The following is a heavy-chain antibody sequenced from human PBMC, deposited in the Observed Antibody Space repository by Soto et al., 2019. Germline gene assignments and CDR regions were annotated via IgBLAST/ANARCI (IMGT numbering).Heavy chain of an antibody. V-gene: IGHV4-31*03. J-gene: IGHJ5*02. D-gene: IGHD2-15*01. CDR1: RAFINSGGFY. CDR2: IFHSGST. CDR3: VRGGIAGHWFDL. Sequence: SETLSLTCSVSRAFINSGGFYYSWIRQPPGKGLEWLGYIFHSGSTLYNPSLRGRLTLSADTSRNQLSLYLTSVTAADTAVYYCVRGGIAGHWFDLWGQGILVTVSS.